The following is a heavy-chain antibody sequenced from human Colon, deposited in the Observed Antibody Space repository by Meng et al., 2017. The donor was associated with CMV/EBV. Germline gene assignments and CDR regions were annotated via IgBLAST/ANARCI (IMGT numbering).Heavy chain of an antibody. CDR1: GLTLRNYA. Sequence: GGSLRLSCVASGLTLRNYAMSWVRQAPGKGLEWVSIIYNADNTFYADSVRGRFTISRDNSRNTLFLQLNSLTNGDTAVYYCVTKRAKYCSTGPCPGYFDNWGQGTLVTVSS. J-gene: IGHJ4*02. V-gene: IGHV3-53*01. D-gene: IGHD2-2*01. CDR2: IYNADNT. CDR3: VTKRAKYCSTGPCPGYFDN.